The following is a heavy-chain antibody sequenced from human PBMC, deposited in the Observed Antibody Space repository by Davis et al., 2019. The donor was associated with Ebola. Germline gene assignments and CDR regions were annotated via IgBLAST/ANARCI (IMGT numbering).Heavy chain of an antibody. CDR3: ARRDYAHYYYNMDV. CDR1: GFTFSNYW. Sequence: PGGSLRLSCAASGFTFSNYWMYWVRHVPGKGLLWVSHISSDGSTTDYADSVKGRFTISRDNGKKTLYLQMHSLRGEDTAVYYCARRDYAHYYYNMDVWGKGTTVTVSS. D-gene: IGHD4-17*01. V-gene: IGHV3-74*01. CDR2: ISSDGSTT. J-gene: IGHJ6*03.